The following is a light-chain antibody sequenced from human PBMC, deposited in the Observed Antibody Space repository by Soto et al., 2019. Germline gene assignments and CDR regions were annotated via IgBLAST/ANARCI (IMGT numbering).Light chain of an antibody. CDR2: EVS. Sequence: QSALTQPASVSGSLGQSITISCTGSSSDVGGYDLVSWYQQHPGKAPQFLIYEVSKRPPGTSARFSGSKSGNTASLTISGLQAEDEADYYCCSYAGRTTFHVFGTGTNVAVL. J-gene: IGLJ1*01. CDR1: SSDVGGYDL. CDR3: CSYAGRTTFHV. V-gene: IGLV2-23*02.